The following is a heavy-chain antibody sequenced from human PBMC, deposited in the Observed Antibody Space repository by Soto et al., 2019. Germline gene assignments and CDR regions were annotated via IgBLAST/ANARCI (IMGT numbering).Heavy chain of an antibody. D-gene: IGHD6-19*01. J-gene: IGHJ4*02. V-gene: IGHV4-30-2*01. CDR1: GGSISSGGYS. Sequence: QLQLQESGSGLVKPSQTLSLTCAVSGGSISSGGYSWSWIRQPPGKGLEWIGYIYHGSTYYNPSLKRRVTXSXDXXKNQFSLRLSSVTAADTAVYYCARAGGLGAVAVDYWGQGTLVTVSS. CDR3: ARAGGLGAVAVDY. CDR2: IYHGST.